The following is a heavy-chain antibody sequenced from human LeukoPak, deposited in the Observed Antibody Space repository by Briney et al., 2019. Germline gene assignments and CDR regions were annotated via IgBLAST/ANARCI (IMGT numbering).Heavy chain of an antibody. Sequence: SGGSLRLSCAASGFTFSSYWMSWVRQAPGKGLEWVANIKQDGSEKYYVDSVKGRFTISRDNAQNSLYLQMNSLRAEDTVVYYCARDPPPLYSSGWYYFDYWGQGTLVTVSS. V-gene: IGHV3-7*01. D-gene: IGHD6-19*01. CDR1: GFTFSSYW. J-gene: IGHJ4*02. CDR2: IKQDGSEK. CDR3: ARDPPPLYSSGWYYFDY.